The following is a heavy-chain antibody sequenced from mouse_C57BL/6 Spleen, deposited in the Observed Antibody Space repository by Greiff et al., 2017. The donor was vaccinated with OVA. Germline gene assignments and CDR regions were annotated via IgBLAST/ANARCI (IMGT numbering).Heavy chain of an antibody. CDR1: GYTFTSYW. Sequence: QVQLQQPGAELVRPGSSVKLSCKASGYTFTSYWMDWVKQRPGQGLEWIGNIYPSDSETHYNQKFKDKATLTVDKSSSTAYVQLISLTSEDSAVYYCARESYDYAFAYWGQGTLVTVSA. D-gene: IGHD2-4*01. CDR2: IYPSDSET. CDR3: ARESYDYAFAY. J-gene: IGHJ3*01. V-gene: IGHV1-61*01.